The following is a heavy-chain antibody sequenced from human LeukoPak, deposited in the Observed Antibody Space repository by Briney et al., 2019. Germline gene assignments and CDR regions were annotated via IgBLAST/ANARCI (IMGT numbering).Heavy chain of an antibody. D-gene: IGHD3-10*01. Sequence: SETLSLTHAVYGGPFSGSYWSWIRQPPGRGLGWIGEINHSGSTNYNPSLKSRVSISVDTSKDQFSLKLSSVTAADTAVYYCARGVYGSGSYYLDGMDVWGQGTTVTVSS. CDR1: GGPFSGSY. CDR3: ARGVYGSGSYYLDGMDV. V-gene: IGHV4-34*01. J-gene: IGHJ6*02. CDR2: INHSGST.